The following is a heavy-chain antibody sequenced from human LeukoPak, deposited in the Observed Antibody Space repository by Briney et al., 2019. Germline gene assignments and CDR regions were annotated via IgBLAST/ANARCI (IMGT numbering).Heavy chain of an antibody. CDR2: INHSGST. CDR3: ASYDYGDYWRAFDI. D-gene: IGHD4-17*01. J-gene: IGHJ3*02. V-gene: IGHV4-34*01. CDR1: GGSFSGYY. Sequence: PETPSLTRAVYGGSFSGYYWSWIRQPPRKGLEWIGEINHSGSTNYNPSLKSRVTISVDTSKNQFSLKLSSVTAADTAVYYRASYDYGDYWRAFDIWGQGTMVTVSS.